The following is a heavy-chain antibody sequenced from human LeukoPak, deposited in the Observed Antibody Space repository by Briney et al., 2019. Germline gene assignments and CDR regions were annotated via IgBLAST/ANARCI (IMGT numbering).Heavy chain of an antibody. CDR1: GFTFSSYT. V-gene: IGHV3-23*01. CDR3: AASPPQIAVAGDDY. Sequence: GGSLRLSCAASGFTFSSYTMSWVRQAPGKGLEWVSAISGSGGSTYYADSVKGRFTISRDNSKNTLYLQMNSLRAEDTAVYYCAASPPQIAVAGDDYWGQGTLVTVSS. J-gene: IGHJ4*02. CDR2: ISGSGGST. D-gene: IGHD6-19*01.